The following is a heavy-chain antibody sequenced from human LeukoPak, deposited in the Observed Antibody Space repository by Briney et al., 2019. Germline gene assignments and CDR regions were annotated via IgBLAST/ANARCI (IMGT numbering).Heavy chain of an antibody. D-gene: IGHD5-12*01. V-gene: IGHV3-33*06. J-gene: IGHJ4*02. CDR3: AKDDSGYDSGITDY. CDR2: IWYDGSNK. CDR1: GFTFSSYG. Sequence: GGSLRLSCAASGFTFSSYGMHWVRQAPGKGLGWVAVIWYDGSNKYYADSVKGRFTISRDNSKNTLYLQMNSLRAEDTAVYYCAKDDSGYDSGITDYWGQGTLVTVSS.